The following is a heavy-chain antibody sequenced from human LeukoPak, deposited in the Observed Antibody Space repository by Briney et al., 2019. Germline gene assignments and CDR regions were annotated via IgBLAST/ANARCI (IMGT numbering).Heavy chain of an antibody. CDR2: IKQDGSKK. CDR3: AKDWNYGY. D-gene: IGHD1-7*01. J-gene: IGHJ4*02. CDR1: GFPFSSYW. V-gene: IGHV3-7*01. Sequence: PGGSLRLSCVASGFPFSSYWMTWVRQAPGKGLEWVANIKQDGSKKSYVDSVKGRFTISRDNSKNTLYLQMNSLRAEDTAVYYCAKDWNYGYWGQGTLVTVSS.